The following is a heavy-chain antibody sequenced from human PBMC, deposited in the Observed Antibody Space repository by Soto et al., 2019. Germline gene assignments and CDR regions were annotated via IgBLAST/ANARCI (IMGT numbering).Heavy chain of an antibody. CDR1: GGSISSGGYY. CDR3: ARGVGARSSYYGMDV. J-gene: IGHJ6*02. Sequence: QVQLQESGPGLVKPSQTLSLTCTVSGGSISSGGYYWSWIRQHPGKGLEWIGYIYYSGSTYYNPSLKSRVTISVDTSKNQFSLKLSAVPAADTAVYYCARGVGARSSYYGMDVWGQGTTVTVSS. V-gene: IGHV4-31*03. CDR2: IYYSGST. D-gene: IGHD1-26*01.